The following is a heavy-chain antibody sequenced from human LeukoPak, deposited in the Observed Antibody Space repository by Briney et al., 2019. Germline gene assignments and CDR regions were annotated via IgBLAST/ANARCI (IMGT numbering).Heavy chain of an antibody. D-gene: IGHD6-13*01. CDR1: GFTFSSYW. J-gene: IGHJ4*02. CDR2: IKQDGSEK. Sequence: GGSLRLSCAASGFTFSSYWMSWVRQAPWKGLEWVANIKQDGSEKYYVDSVKGRFTISRDNAKNSLYLQMNSLRAEDTAVYYCAKGRGSSWSDAFDYWGQGTLVTVSS. V-gene: IGHV3-7*03. CDR3: AKGRGSSWSDAFDY.